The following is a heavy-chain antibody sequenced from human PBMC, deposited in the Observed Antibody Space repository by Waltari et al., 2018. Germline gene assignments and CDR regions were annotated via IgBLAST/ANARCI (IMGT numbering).Heavy chain of an antibody. CDR2: IIPIFGTA. Sequence: QVQLVQSGAEVKKPGSSVKVSCKASGGTFSSYAISWVRQAPGQGLEWMGGIIPIFGTANYAQKFQGRVTITTDESTSTAYMELNSLRAEDTAVYYCARDNYDSLGDIVVTRYFDLWGRGTLVTVSS. CDR3: ARDNYDSLGDIVVTRYFDL. J-gene: IGHJ2*01. V-gene: IGHV1-69*05. D-gene: IGHD2-2*01. CDR1: GGTFSSYA.